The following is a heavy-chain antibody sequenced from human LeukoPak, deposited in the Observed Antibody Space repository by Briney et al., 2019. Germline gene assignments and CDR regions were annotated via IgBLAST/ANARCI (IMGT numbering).Heavy chain of an antibody. V-gene: IGHV3-7*01. CDR2: IKQDGSEK. D-gene: IGHD5-18*01. CDR3: AREQLGYSYGDY. J-gene: IGHJ4*02. Sequence: GSLRLSCAASGFTFSSYWMSWVRQAPGKGLEWVANIKQDGSEKYYVDSVKGRFTISRDNAKNSLYLQMNSLRAEGTAVYYCAREQLGYSYGDYWGQGTLVTVSS. CDR1: GFTFSSYW.